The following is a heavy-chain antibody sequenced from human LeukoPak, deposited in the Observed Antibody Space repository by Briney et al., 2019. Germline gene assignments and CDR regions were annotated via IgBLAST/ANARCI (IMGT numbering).Heavy chain of an antibody. CDR1: GFTFSSYS. CDR3: AKDKGVGATRGIDY. Sequence: GGSLRLSCAASGFTFSSYSMNWVRQAPGKGLEWVSYIRSSSSTTYYADSVKGRFTISRDNAKNSLYLQMNSLRAEDMALYYCAKDKGVGATRGIDYWGQGTLVTVSS. J-gene: IGHJ4*02. V-gene: IGHV3-48*04. CDR2: IRSSSSTT. D-gene: IGHD1-26*01.